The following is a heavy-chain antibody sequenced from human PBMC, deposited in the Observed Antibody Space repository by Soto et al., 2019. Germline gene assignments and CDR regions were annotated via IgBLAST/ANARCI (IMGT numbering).Heavy chain of an antibody. J-gene: IGHJ4*02. V-gene: IGHV4-39*01. CDR1: GGSIGSTSYY. CDR3: ERPTSGSFFELDY. Sequence: QLQLQESGPGLVKPSETLSLTCTVSGGSIGSTSYYWGWIRQPPGKGLEWIGNIYYSGSTYYNPSLKSRGNISVDTANRQFSLRLSSVTAADTAVSCCERPTSGSFFELDYGCLGTLVTVS. CDR2: IYYSGST. D-gene: IGHD1-26*01.